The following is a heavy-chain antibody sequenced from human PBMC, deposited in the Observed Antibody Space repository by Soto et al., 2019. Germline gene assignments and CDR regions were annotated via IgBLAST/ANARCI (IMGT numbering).Heavy chain of an antibody. D-gene: IGHD2-15*01. CDR2: IIPILGIA. CDR1: GGTFSSYT. CDR3: ARASYCGGGSCYSY. V-gene: IGHV1-69*02. Sequence: QVQLVQSGAEVKKPGSSVKVSCKASGGTFSSYTISWVRQAPGQGLEWMGRIIPILGIANYAQKFQGRVTSTADKSTSTAYMELSSLRSEDTAVYYCARASYCGGGSCYSYWGQGPLVTVSS. J-gene: IGHJ4*02.